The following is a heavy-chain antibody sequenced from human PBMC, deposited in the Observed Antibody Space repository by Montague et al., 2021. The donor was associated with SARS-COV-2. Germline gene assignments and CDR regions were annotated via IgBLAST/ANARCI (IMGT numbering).Heavy chain of an antibody. CDR2: ISSRSSTI. D-gene: IGHD3-10*01. CDR3: ARDVRDYYGSGSYYRQRSHYYYYYGMDV. J-gene: IGHJ6*02. CDR1: GFTFSSYS. V-gene: IGHV3-48*02. Sequence: SLRLSCAASGFTFSSYSMNWVRQAPGKGLEWVSYISSRSSTIYYADSVKGRFTISRDNAKNSLYLQMNSLRDEDTAVYYCARDVRDYYGSGSYYRQRSHYYYYYGMDVWGQGTTVTVSS.